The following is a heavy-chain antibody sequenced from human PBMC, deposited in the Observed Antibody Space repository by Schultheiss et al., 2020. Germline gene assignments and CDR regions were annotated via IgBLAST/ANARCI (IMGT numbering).Heavy chain of an antibody. D-gene: IGHD6-19*01. J-gene: IGHJ4*02. CDR1: GFTFSSYG. CDR3: AKDEQWLVQDY. V-gene: IGHV3-23*01. CDR2: ISGSGGST. Sequence: GGSLRLSCAASGFTFSSYGMHWVRQAPGKGLEWVSAISGSGGSTYYADSVKGRFTISRDNSKNTLYLQMNSLRAEDTAVYYCAKDEQWLVQDYWGQGTLVTVSS.